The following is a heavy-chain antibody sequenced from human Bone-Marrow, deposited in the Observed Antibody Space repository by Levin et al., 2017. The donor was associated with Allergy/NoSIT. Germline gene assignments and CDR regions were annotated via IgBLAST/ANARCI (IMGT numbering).Heavy chain of an antibody. CDR1: GYTFSNYI. V-gene: IGHV1-3*01. CDR3: ARVWDSGYEKWFDP. CDR2: INAANGNT. D-gene: IGHD5-12*01. Sequence: RASVKVSCKASGYTFSNYIIHWVRQAPGQRLEWMGWINAANGNTRYSQKFQDRVSITRETSANTAYVELTSLTSEDTAIYYCARVWDSGYEKWFDPWGQGTLVIVSS. J-gene: IGHJ5*02.